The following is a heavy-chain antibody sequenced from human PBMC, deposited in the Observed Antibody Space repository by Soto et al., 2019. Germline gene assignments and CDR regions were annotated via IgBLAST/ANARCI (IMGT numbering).Heavy chain of an antibody. Sequence: GGSLRLSCAASGFTFGNYWMHWVRQAPGKGLEWVSRMNSDGSTTNYADSVKGRFTVSRDNARNTLHLQMNSPRAEDTAVYYCATAEVDYWGPGTLVTVSS. J-gene: IGHJ4*02. V-gene: IGHV3-74*01. CDR2: MNSDGSTT. CDR3: ATAEVDY. CDR1: GFTFGNYW.